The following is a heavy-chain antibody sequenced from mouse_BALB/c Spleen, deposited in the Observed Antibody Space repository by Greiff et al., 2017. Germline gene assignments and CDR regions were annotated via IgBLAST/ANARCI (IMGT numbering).Heavy chain of an antibody. CDR2: IYPGDGDT. J-gene: IGHJ2*01. CDR3: ARSHYYGSYYFDD. Sequence: QVQLQQSGPELVKPGASVKISCKASGYAFSSSWMNWVKQRPGQGLEWIGRIYPGDGDTNYNGKFKGKATLTADKSSSTAYMQLSSLTSVDSAVYFCARSHYYGSYYFDDWGQGTTLTVSS. CDR1: GYAFSSSW. D-gene: IGHD1-1*01. V-gene: IGHV1-82*01.